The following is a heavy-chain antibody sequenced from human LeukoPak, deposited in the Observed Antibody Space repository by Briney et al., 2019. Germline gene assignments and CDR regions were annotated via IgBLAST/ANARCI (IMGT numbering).Heavy chain of an antibody. CDR1: GYTSTSYG. CDR3: ARVKGIAVAGPNWFDP. D-gene: IGHD6-19*01. CDR2: ISAYNGNT. J-gene: IGHJ5*02. V-gene: IGHV1-18*01. Sequence: GASVKVSCKASGYTSTSYGISWVRQAPGQGLEWMGWISAYNGNTNYAQKLQGRVTMTTDTSTSTAYMELRSLRSDDTAVYYCARVKGIAVAGPNWFDPWGQGTLVTVSS.